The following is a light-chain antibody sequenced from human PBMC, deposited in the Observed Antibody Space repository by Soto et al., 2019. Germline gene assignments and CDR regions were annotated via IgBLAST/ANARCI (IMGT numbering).Light chain of an antibody. Sequence: QSVLTQPASVSGSPGQSITISCAGTRDDIGAYDYVSWYQQHPGNAPKLLVYEVTNRPSGVSDRFSGSKSGNTASLTISGLQAEDEADYYCNSYTNSIAVVLGGGTKVTGL. V-gene: IGLV2-14*01. CDR1: RDDIGAYDY. J-gene: IGLJ2*01. CDR2: EVT. CDR3: NSYTNSIAVV.